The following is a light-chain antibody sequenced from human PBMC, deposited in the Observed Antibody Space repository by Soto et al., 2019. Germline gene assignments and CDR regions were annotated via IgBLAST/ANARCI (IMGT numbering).Light chain of an antibody. CDR1: QSVSTD. Sequence: KGMPQSPATLSVAPGEGATLSCRASQSVSTDLAWYQQKPGQTPRLLIHGVSTRATGTPARFSGSGSGTEFTLTISSLQSEDFAVYYCQQYDDWPLTFGGASKV. CDR3: QQYDDWPLT. J-gene: IGKJ4*01. V-gene: IGKV3-15*01. CDR2: GVS.